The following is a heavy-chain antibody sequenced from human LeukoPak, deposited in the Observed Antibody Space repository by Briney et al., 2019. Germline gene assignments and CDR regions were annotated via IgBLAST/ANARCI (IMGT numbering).Heavy chain of an antibody. CDR1: GHTFTGYY. CDR3: ARGTSGSYIKYLYFDY. J-gene: IGHJ4*02. V-gene: IGHV1-2*04. CDR2: INPNSGGT. D-gene: IGHD1-26*01. Sequence: GASVKVSCKASGHTFTGYYMHWVRQAPGQGLEWMGWINPNSGGTNYAQKFQGWVTMTRDTSISTAYMELSRLRSDDTAVYYCARGTSGSYIKYLYFDYWGQGTLVTVSS.